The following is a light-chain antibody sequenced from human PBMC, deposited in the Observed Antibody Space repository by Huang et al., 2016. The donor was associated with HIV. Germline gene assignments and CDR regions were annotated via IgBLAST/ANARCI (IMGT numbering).Light chain of an antibody. CDR3: QQSAVTPRT. J-gene: IGKJ2*01. CDR2: GAS. V-gene: IGKV1-39*01. CDR1: QNINRY. Sequence: DIQITQSPSSLSASVGDRVIITCRASQNINRYLNWYQQQQGKAYKLLISGASKLQSGVPSSFSGSGSGTHFTLAISSLSPEDSATYYCQQSAVTPRTFGQGTKLEI.